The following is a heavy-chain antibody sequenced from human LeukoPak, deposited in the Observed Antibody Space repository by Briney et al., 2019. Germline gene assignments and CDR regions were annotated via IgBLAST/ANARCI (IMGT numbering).Heavy chain of an antibody. V-gene: IGHV3-30*02. CDR2: IRYGGSNK. Sequence: GGSLRLSCAASGFTFSSYGMHWVRQAPGKGLEWVAFIRYGGSNKYYADSVKGRFTISRDNSKNTLYLQMNSLRAEDTAVYYCAKDRIIIAAAGTDFDYWGQGTLVTVSS. CDR3: AKDRIIIAAAGTDFDY. D-gene: IGHD6-13*01. CDR1: GFTFSSYG. J-gene: IGHJ4*02.